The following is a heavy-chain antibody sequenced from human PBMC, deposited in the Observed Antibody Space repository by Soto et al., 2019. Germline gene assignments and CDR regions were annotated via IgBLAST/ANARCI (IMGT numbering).Heavy chain of an antibody. J-gene: IGHJ5*02. CDR3: ARVIKGGSRTGWFGP. D-gene: IGHD2-15*01. V-gene: IGHV1-69*13. Sequence: ASVKVSCKASGGTFSSYAISWVRQAPGQGLEWMGGIIPIFGTANYAQKFQGRVTITADESTSTAYMELSSLRSEDTAVYYCARVIKGGSRTGWFGPWGQETLVTVSS. CDR2: IIPIFGTA. CDR1: GGTFSSYA.